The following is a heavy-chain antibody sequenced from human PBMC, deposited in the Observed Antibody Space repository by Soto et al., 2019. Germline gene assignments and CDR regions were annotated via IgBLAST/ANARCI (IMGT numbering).Heavy chain of an antibody. Sequence: RRLSCAASGFTFDDYAMHWVRQVPGKGLEWFSGINWNSGSIGYGDSVKGRFAISRDNAKNSLHLQMNSLSAEDTAFYYCVKDESINWYSGHFRHWGQGTLVTVSS. D-gene: IGHD6-13*01. V-gene: IGHV3-9*01. CDR2: INWNSGSI. CDR3: VKDESINWYSGHFRH. J-gene: IGHJ1*01. CDR1: GFTFDDYA.